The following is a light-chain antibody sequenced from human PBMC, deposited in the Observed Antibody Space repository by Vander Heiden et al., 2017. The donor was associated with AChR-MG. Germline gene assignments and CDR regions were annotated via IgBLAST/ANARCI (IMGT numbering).Light chain of an antibody. J-gene: IGLJ3*02. CDR3: QSYDSSLSAWV. CDR1: SSNIGAGYD. Sequence: QSVLTQPPSVSGAPGQRVTISCTGSSSNIGAGYDVHWYQQVPGTAPKLLIYGNNNRPSGVPDRFSGSKSGTSASLAITGLQAEDEADYYCQSYDSSLSAWVFSGGTKLTVL. V-gene: IGLV1-40*01. CDR2: GNN.